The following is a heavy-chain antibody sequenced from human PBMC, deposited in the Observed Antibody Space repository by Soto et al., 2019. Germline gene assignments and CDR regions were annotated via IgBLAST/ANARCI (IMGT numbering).Heavy chain of an antibody. CDR1: GGTFNTFA. V-gene: IGHV1-69*12. CDR2: IIPIFRTP. J-gene: IGHJ6*02. CDR3: ARDKERQRLGGNYYYAMDI. Sequence: QVQLVQSGAEVKKPGSSVKVSCKASGGTFNTFAISWVRQAPGQGFEWLGGIIPIFRTPDYAQKFQGRVTISADESASPAYMELSSLRSEDTAVYYCARDKERQRLGGNYYYAMDIWGQGTTVTVSS. D-gene: IGHD5-12*01.